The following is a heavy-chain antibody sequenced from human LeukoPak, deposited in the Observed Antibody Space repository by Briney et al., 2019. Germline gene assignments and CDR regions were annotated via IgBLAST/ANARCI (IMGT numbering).Heavy chain of an antibody. CDR2: MNPNSGNT. CDR1: GYTFTSYD. CDR3: ARVEWFGELSDY. Sequence: ASVKVSCKASGYTFTSYDINWVRQATGQGLEWMGWMNPNSGNTGYAQKFQGRVTMTRNTSISTAYMELSSLRSEDTAEYYCARVEWFGELSDYWGQGTLVTVSS. D-gene: IGHD3-10*01. V-gene: IGHV1-8*01. J-gene: IGHJ4*02.